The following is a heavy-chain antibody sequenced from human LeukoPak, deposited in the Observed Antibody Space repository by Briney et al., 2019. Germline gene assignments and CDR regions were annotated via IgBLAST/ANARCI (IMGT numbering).Heavy chain of an antibody. J-gene: IGHJ4*02. CDR1: GFTFNNYG. V-gene: IGHV3-30*18. CDR2: ISYDGSGA. Sequence: PGGSLRLSCAASGFTFNNYGMHWVRQAPGKGLEWVALISYDGSGAYYADSVKGRFTISRDNSKNTLFLQMISLRPDDTAVYYCAKSHANSGTYHSFFDYWGQGTLVTVSS. D-gene: IGHD1-26*01. CDR3: AKSHANSGTYHSFFDY.